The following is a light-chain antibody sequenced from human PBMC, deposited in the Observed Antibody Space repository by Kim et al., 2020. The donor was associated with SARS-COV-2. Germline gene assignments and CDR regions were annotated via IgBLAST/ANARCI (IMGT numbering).Light chain of an antibody. V-gene: IGKV1-5*03. CDR2: RAS. J-gene: IGKJ4*01. Sequence: SVGDRVTITCRASQKIEIWLAWYQQKPGKAPNLLIYRASTLRSGVTSRVSGSGSEIDFTLTISSLQPDDFATYYCQHYKSYSAVTFGGGTNVDIK. CDR1: QKIEIW. CDR3: QHYKSYSAVT.